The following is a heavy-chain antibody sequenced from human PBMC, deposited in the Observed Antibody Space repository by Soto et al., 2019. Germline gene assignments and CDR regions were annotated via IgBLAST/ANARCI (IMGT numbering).Heavy chain of an antibody. CDR2: MNPNSGNT. D-gene: IGHD3-9*01. V-gene: IGHV1-8*01. CDR3: ARGYYDILTGYYKWVYFDY. Sequence: GASVKVSCKASGYTFTSYDINWVRQATGQGLEWMGWMNPNSGNTGYAQKFQGRVTMTRNTSISTAYMEQSNLRSEDTAVYYCARGYYDILTGYYKWVYFDYWGQGPLVTVSS. CDR1: GYTFTSYD. J-gene: IGHJ4*02.